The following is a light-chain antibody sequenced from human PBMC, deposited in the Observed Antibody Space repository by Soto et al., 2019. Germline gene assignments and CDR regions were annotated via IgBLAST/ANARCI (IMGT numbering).Light chain of an antibody. CDR3: QHYSTSPGFT. J-gene: IGKJ3*01. CDR1: QSVSSNY. CDR2: SAS. Sequence: EIVLTQSPGTLSLSPGERATLSCRASQSVSSNYLAWYQQKPGQAPRILIYSASIRATGIPDRFSDSGSGTDFTLTISRRAPQDFAVYYCQHYSTSPGFTFGPGTKVDIK. V-gene: IGKV3-20*01.